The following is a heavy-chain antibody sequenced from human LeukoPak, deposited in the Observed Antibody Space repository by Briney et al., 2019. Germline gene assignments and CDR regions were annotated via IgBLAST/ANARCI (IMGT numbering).Heavy chain of an antibody. Sequence: SVKVSCKASGGTFSSYAISWVRQAPGQVLEWMGGIIPIFGTANYAQKFQGRVTITADKSTSTAYMELSSLRSEDTAVYYCAGEGGYYYGSGSRSDPWGQGTLVTVSS. CDR3: AGEGGYYYGSGSRSDP. CDR1: GGTFSSYA. CDR2: IIPIFGTA. J-gene: IGHJ5*02. D-gene: IGHD3-10*01. V-gene: IGHV1-69*06.